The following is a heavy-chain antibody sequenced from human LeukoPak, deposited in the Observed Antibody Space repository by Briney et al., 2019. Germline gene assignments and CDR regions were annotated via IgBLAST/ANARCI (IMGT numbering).Heavy chain of an antibody. Sequence: SETLSLTCTVSGGSISSYYWSWIRQPPGKGLEWIGYIYYSGSTNYNPSLKSRVTISVDTSKNQFSLKLSSVTAADTAVYYCARGYSYGSCFGPWGQGTPVTVSS. J-gene: IGHJ5*02. V-gene: IGHV4-59*01. CDR1: GGSISSYY. D-gene: IGHD5-18*01. CDR3: ARGYSYGSCFGP. CDR2: IYYSGST.